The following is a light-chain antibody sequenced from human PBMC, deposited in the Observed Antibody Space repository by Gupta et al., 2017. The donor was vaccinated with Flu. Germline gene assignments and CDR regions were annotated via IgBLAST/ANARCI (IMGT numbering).Light chain of an antibody. CDR2: RDD. CDR3: AARDSSRSRVV. J-gene: IGLJ2*01. Sequence: TISSSVNSFKIGSNFVFWYQPRPEPAPKLLIYRDDRRVSEIPDRFSGSKYGTSATVDSTGLQTGAEAHYYWAARDSSRSRVVFGGGTKLTAL. V-gene: IGLV1-51*01. CDR1: SFKIGSNF.